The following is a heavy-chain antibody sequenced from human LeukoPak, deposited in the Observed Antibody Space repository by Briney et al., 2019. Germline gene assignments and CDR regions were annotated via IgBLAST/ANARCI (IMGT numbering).Heavy chain of an antibody. Sequence: ASVKVSCKASGYTFTAYYLHWVRQAPGQGLEWMGWINPNSGGTNYAQKFQGRVTMTRDTSISTAYMELSRLRSDDTAVYYCAIAPPPLLLSPDYWGQGTLVTVSS. J-gene: IGHJ4*02. V-gene: IGHV1-2*02. D-gene: IGHD2-15*01. CDR2: INPNSGGT. CDR1: GYTFTAYY. CDR3: AIAPPPLLLSPDY.